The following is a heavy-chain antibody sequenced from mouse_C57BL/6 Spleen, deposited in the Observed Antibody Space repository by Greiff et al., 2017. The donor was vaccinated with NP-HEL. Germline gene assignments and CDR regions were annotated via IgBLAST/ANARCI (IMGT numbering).Heavy chain of an antibody. Sequence: QVQLQQPRAELVKPGASVKLSCKASGYTFTSYWMQWVKQRPGQGLEWIGEIDPSDSYTNYNQKFKGKAPLTVDTSSSTAYMQLSSLTSEDSAVYYCARRGVYDYDGGFDYWGQGTTLTVSS. D-gene: IGHD2-4*01. J-gene: IGHJ2*01. CDR3: ARRGVYDYDGGFDY. CDR2: IDPSDSYT. CDR1: GYTFTSYW. V-gene: IGHV1-50*01.